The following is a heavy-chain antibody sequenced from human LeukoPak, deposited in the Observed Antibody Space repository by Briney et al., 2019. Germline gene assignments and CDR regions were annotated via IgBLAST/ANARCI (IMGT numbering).Heavy chain of an antibody. Sequence: GGSLRLSCAVSGFTVSSNYMSWVRHAPGKGLEWVSVIYSGGDTYYADSVKGRFTISRDNSKNTLYLQMNSLRAEDTAGYYCASGRGRASDYYYGMDVWGQGTTVTVSS. V-gene: IGHV3-53*01. J-gene: IGHJ6*02. CDR1: GFTVSSNY. D-gene: IGHD3-10*01. CDR2: IYSGGDT. CDR3: ASGRGRASDYYYGMDV.